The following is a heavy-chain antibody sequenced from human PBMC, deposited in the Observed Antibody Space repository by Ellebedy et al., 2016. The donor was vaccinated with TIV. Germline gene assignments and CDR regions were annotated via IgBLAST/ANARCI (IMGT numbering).Heavy chain of an antibody. CDR3: TKQRPSASMDV. D-gene: IGHD6-25*01. V-gene: IGHV3-23*01. CDR1: GFTFISSA. CDR2: ISDDGVRT. J-gene: IGHJ6*02. Sequence: PGGSLRLSCAASGFTFISSAMGWVRQAPGKGPEWVSAISDDGVRTYYADSVTGRFTISRDNSKTTLFLQMNSRRAEDAAKYYCTKQRPSASMDVWGQGTTVAVSS.